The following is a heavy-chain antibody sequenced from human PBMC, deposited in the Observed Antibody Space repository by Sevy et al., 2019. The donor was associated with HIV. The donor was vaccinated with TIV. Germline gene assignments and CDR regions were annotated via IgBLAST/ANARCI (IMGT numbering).Heavy chain of an antibody. V-gene: IGHV3-30*18. CDR1: GFTFSSYG. CDR2: ISYDGSNK. D-gene: IGHD5-18*01. CDR3: AKGGYSYGYSDRRDIDY. Sequence: GGSLRLSCAASGFTFSSYGMHWVRQAPGKGLEWVAVISYDGSNKYYADSVKGRFTMSRDNFKNTLYLQMNSLRAEDTGVYYCAKGGYSYGYSDRRDIDYWGQGTLVTVSS. J-gene: IGHJ4*02.